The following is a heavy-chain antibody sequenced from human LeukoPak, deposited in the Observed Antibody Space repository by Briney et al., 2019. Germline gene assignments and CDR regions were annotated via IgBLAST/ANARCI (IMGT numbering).Heavy chain of an antibody. CDR3: ARDGLLWFGELSAPNFDY. CDR2: ISSSSSTI. J-gene: IGHJ4*02. V-gene: IGHV3-48*01. CDR1: GFTFSSYS. D-gene: IGHD3-10*01. Sequence: GGSLRLSCAASGFTFSSYSMNWVRPAPGKGLEWVSYISSSSSTIYYADSVKGRFTISRDNAKNSLYLQMNSLRAEDTAVYYCARDGLLWFGELSAPNFDYWGQGTLVTVSS.